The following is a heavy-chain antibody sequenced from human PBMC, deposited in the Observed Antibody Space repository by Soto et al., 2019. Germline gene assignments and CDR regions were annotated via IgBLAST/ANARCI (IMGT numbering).Heavy chain of an antibody. J-gene: IGHJ6*02. CDR1: GYTFTGYY. D-gene: IGHD4-17*01. CDR3: ARESGAATYFYYGMDV. Sequence: ASVKVSCKASGYTFTGYYMHWVRQAPGQGLEWMGWINPNSGGTNYAQKFQGRVTMTRDTSISTAYMELSRLRSDDTAVYYCARESGAATYFYYGMDVWGQGTAVTVAS. V-gene: IGHV1-2*02. CDR2: INPNSGGT.